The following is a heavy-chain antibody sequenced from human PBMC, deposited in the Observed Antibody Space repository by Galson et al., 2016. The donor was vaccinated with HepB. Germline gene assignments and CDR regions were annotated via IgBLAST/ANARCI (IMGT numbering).Heavy chain of an antibody. CDR2: IYPGDSDT. V-gene: IGHV5-51*01. CDR3: ARQVAPPGANDF. CDR1: EYSFTSYW. J-gene: IGHJ4*02. Sequence: QSGAEVEKPGESLKISCKGSEYSFTSYWIGWVRQMPGKGLEWMGIIYPGDSDTRYSPSFQGKVTISADKYISTAYLQWSSLKASGTAIYYFARQVAPPGANDFWGQGTLVTVSS. D-gene: IGHD1-26*01.